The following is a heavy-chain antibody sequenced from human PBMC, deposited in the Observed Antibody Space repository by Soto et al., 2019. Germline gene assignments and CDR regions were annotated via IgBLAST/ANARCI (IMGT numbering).Heavy chain of an antibody. CDR1: GYTFTSYY. J-gene: IGHJ3*02. CDR2: INPSGGST. CDR3: AKSSSGSYFGGGKDAFDI. D-gene: IGHD1-26*01. V-gene: IGHV1-46*01. Sequence: ASVKVSCKASGYTFTSYYMHWVRQAPGQGLEWMGIINPSGGSTSYAQKFQGRVTMTRDTSTSTVYMELSSLRSEDTAVYYCAKSSSGSYFGGGKDAFDILGQGTMVTGS.